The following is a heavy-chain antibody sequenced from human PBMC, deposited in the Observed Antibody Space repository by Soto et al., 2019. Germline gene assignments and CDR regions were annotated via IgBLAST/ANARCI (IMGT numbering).Heavy chain of an antibody. CDR2: ISYDGSIK. CDR3: ARGDDYYGSSGYRFGVDY. Sequence: QVQLVESGGGVVQPGRSLRLSCAASGFTFSRYAMHWVRQAPGKGPEWVAVISYDGSIKYYADSVKGRFTISRDNSKNTLYLQMNSLRAEDTAVYYCARGDDYYGSSGYRFGVDYWGQGTLVTVSS. CDR1: GFTFSRYA. J-gene: IGHJ4*02. D-gene: IGHD3-22*01. V-gene: IGHV3-30-3*01.